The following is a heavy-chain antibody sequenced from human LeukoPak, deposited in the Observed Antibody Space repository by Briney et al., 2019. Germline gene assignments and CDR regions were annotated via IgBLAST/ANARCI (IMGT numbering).Heavy chain of an antibody. J-gene: IGHJ4*02. Sequence: GGSLRLSCAASGFTLSSYEMNWVRQAPGKGLEWVSYISSGSTIYDADSVKGRFTISRDNAKNSLYLQMNSLRAEDTAVYYCARESIAVAGAPFDYWGQGTLVTVSS. CDR2: ISSGSTI. CDR3: ARESIAVAGAPFDY. V-gene: IGHV3-48*03. D-gene: IGHD6-19*01. CDR1: GFTLSSYE.